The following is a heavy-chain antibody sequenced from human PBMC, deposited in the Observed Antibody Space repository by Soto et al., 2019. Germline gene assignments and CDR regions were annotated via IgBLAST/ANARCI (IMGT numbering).Heavy chain of an antibody. V-gene: IGHV1-2*02. J-gene: IGHJ5*02. Sequence: ASVRVSCKASGYTFTGYYIQWVRQAPGQGLEWMGWINPNSGGTYYAQKFEGRVTMTRDTSISTAYMEMSMLRSDDTAVYYCARDCGVSTVLTNWLDPWGQGTRVTVSS. CDR3: ARDCGVSTVLTNWLDP. CDR1: GYTFTGYY. CDR2: INPNSGGT. D-gene: IGHD4-17*01.